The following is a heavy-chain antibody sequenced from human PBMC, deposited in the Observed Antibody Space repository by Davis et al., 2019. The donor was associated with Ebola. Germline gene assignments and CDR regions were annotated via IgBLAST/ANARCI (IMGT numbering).Heavy chain of an antibody. Sequence: GESLKISCAASGFTFSSYWMHWVRQAPGKGLEWVAVIWYDGSNKYSADSVKGRFTISRANSKNTLYLQMNSLGAEDTAGYYCARDAAEWWLGDYYYGMDVWGQGTTVTVSS. J-gene: IGHJ6*02. D-gene: IGHD2-15*01. CDR1: GFTFSSYW. CDR2: IWYDGSNK. CDR3: ARDAAEWWLGDYYYGMDV. V-gene: IGHV3-33*08.